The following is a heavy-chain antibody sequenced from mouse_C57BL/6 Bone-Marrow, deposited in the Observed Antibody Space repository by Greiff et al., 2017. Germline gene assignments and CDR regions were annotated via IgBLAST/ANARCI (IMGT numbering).Heavy chain of an antibody. CDR3: ARREWDYYGSFSWFAY. Sequence: QVQLKQSGAELVKPGASVKLSCKASGYTFTEYTIHWVKQRSGQGLEWIGWFYPGSGSIKYNEKFKDKATLTADKSSRTVYMELSRLTSEDSAVYFCARREWDYYGSFSWFAYWGQGTLVTVSA. D-gene: IGHD1-1*01. CDR1: GYTFTEYT. CDR2: FYPGSGSI. J-gene: IGHJ3*01. V-gene: IGHV1-62-2*01.